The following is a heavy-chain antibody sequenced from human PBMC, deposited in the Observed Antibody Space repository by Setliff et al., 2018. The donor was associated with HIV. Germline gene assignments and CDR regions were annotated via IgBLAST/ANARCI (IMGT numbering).Heavy chain of an antibody. V-gene: IGHV4-4*07. CDR2: IYTSGST. CDR3: ARASSSGFLKYFDY. J-gene: IGHJ4*02. D-gene: IGHD6-19*01. CDR1: GGSISSYY. Sequence: KTSETLSLTCTVSGGSISSYYWSWIRQPAGKGLEWIGRIYTSGSTNYNPSLKSRVTMSVDTSKNQFSLKLSSVTAADTAVYYCARASSSGFLKYFDYWGQGTLVTVSS.